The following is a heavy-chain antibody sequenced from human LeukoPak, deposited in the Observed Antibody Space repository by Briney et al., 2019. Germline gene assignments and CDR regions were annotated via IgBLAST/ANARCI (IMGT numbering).Heavy chain of an antibody. Sequence: GGSLRLSCSASGFTFSSDAMHWVRPAPGKGLEYVSAISSIGGSTYYADSVKGRFTISRDNSKNTLYLQMSSLRAEDTAVYYCVKTITVTTLTLVYFQHWGQGTLVTVSS. J-gene: IGHJ1*01. CDR3: VKTITVTTLTLVYFQH. CDR2: ISSIGGST. V-gene: IGHV3-64D*06. D-gene: IGHD4-17*01. CDR1: GFTFSSDA.